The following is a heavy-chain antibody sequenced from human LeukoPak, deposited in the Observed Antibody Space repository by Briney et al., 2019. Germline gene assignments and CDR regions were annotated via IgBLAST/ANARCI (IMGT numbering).Heavy chain of an antibody. J-gene: IGHJ4*02. CDR1: GFSFSDHH. D-gene: IGHD3-16*01. V-gene: IGHV3-11*01. CDR3: ARYVLLMDY. Sequence: GGSLRLSCAASGFSFSDHHMSWVRQVPGKGLEWLAYISRDGNIIVYVDSVKGRFTISRDNAKQSVYLEMKSLRPEDTALYYCARYVLLMDYWGQGTLVTVSS. CDR2: ISRDGNII.